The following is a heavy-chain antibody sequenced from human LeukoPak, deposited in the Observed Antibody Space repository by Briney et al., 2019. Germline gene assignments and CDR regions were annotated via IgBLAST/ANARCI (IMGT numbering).Heavy chain of an antibody. CDR3: ARADVLEWLSIDY. V-gene: IGHV1-2*02. CDR2: INPNSGGT. D-gene: IGHD3-3*01. Sequence: GASVKVSCKASGYTFTGYYMHWVRQAPGQGLEWMGWINPNSGGTNYAQKFQGRVTMTRDTPISTAYMELSRLRSDDTAVYYCARADVLEWLSIDYWGQGTLVTVSS. CDR1: GYTFTGYY. J-gene: IGHJ4*02.